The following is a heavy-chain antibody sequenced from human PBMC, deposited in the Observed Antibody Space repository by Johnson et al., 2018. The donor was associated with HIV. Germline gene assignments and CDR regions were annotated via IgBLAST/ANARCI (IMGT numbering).Heavy chain of an antibody. CDR2: IRYDGSNK. CDR1: GFTFSSYA. Sequence: QMLLVESGGGVVQPGRSLRLSCAASGFTFSSYAMHWVRQAPGKGLEWVAVIRYDGSNKYYADSVKGRFTISRDNSKNTLYLQMNSLRAEDTAVYYCAKASNYYDSSRHAFDIWGQGTMVTVSS. J-gene: IGHJ3*02. CDR3: AKASNYYDSSRHAFDI. V-gene: IGHV3-30*02. D-gene: IGHD3-22*01.